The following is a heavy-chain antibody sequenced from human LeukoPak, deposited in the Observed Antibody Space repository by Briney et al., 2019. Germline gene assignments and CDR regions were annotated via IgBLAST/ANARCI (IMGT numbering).Heavy chain of an antibody. D-gene: IGHD2-15*01. V-gene: IGHV3-23*01. CDR1: GFTFSSYA. CDR2: ISGSGGST. J-gene: IGHJ4*02. Sequence: PGGSLRLTCAASGFTFSSYAMSWVRQAPGKGLEWLSAISGSGGSTYYADSVKGRFTISRDNSKNTLYLQMNSLRAADTAVYYCAKVPHDSGAHGPWWYHFAYWGQGTLVTVSS. CDR3: AKVPHDSGAHGPWWYHFAY.